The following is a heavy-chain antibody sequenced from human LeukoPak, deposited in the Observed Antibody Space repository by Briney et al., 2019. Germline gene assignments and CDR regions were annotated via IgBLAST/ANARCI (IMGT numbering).Heavy chain of an antibody. CDR1: GGSISNGAYY. CDR2: IFYGGST. V-gene: IGHV4-39*01. D-gene: IGHD6-25*01. Sequence: SETLSLTCSVSGGSISNGAYYWGWIRQAPGKGLEWIGSIFYGGSTHYNPSLKSRATISVDTSKNQFSLKLTSVTAADAAMYYCARQLPTAAADTRGYFDYWGQGTVVTVSS. CDR3: ARQLPTAAADTRGYFDY. J-gene: IGHJ4*01.